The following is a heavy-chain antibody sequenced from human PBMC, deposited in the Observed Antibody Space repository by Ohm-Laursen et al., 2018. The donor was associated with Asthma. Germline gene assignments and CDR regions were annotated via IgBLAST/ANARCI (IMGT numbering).Heavy chain of an antibody. Sequence: SQTLSLTCPVSGGSISSGGYYWSWIRQHPGKGLEWIGYIYYSGSTYYNPSLKSRVTISVDTSKNQFSLKLSSVTAADTAVYYCARASNYYGMDVWGQGTTVTVS. CDR1: GGSISSGGYY. V-gene: IGHV4-31*03. CDR3: ARASNYYGMDV. CDR2: IYYSGST. J-gene: IGHJ6*02.